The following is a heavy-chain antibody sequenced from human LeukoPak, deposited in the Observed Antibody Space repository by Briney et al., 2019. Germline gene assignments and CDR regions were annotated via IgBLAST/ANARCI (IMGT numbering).Heavy chain of an antibody. CDR1: GFTFSSYA. CDR3: AKGYYYDSSGYYYHFDY. J-gene: IGHJ4*02. V-gene: IGHV3-23*01. Sequence: GGSLRLSCAASGFTFSSYAMSWVRQAPGKGLEWVSAISGSGGSTYYADSVKGRFTISRDNSKNTLYLQMSSLRAEDTAVYYCAKGYYYDSSGYYYHFDYWGQGTLVTVSS. CDR2: ISGSGGST. D-gene: IGHD3-22*01.